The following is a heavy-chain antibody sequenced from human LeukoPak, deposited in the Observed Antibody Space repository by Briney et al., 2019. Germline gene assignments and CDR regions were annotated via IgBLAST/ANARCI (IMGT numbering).Heavy chain of an antibody. CDR1: GFTLSDYY. V-gene: IGHV3-11*06. CDR2: ISSSSGDT. Sequence: GGSLRLSCAASGFTLSDYYMSWIRQAPGKGLGWVSYISSSSGDTSYADSVKGRFTISRDNAKNSLFLQMNSLRAEDTAVYYCARVRGSYSFDYWGQGTLVTVSS. D-gene: IGHD1-26*01. CDR3: ARVRGSYSFDY. J-gene: IGHJ4*02.